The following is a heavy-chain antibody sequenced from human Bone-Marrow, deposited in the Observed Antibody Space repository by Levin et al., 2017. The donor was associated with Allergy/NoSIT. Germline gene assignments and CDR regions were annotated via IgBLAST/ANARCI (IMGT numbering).Heavy chain of an antibody. Sequence: PGGSLRLSCAVSGFTFRNYAMHWVRQAPGRGLEWVAFISLDGNTQYYADSVKGRFTVSRDNSNNTLHLQMNSLRVEDTAIYYCAKDTYTCSGGSCYFFDDWGQGALVTVSS. D-gene: IGHD2-15*01. CDR1: GFTFRNYA. CDR2: ISLDGNTQ. J-gene: IGHJ4*02. V-gene: IGHV3-30*18. CDR3: AKDTYTCSGGSCYFFDD.